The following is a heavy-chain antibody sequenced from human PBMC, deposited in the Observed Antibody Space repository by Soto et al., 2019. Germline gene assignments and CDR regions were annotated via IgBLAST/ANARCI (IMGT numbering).Heavy chain of an antibody. CDR3: ARDQFRSTWYGPDYHGLDV. D-gene: IGHD2-2*01. CDR2: IWYEGSYK. J-gene: IGHJ6*02. V-gene: IGHV3-33*01. Sequence: GGSLRLSCAASGFTFSSYGMHSVRQAPGKGLEWVAVIWYEGSYKYYVDSGKGRFTISRDNSKNTLYLQMSSLRTEDTAVYYCARDQFRSTWYGPDYHGLDVWGQGTTVTVSS. CDR1: GFTFSSYG.